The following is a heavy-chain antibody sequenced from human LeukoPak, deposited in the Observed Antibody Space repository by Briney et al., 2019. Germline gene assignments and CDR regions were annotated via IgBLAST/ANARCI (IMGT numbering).Heavy chain of an antibody. CDR3: ARETGSAVGSTDFDY. Sequence: GGSLRLSCAASGFTFSSYAVHRVRQAPGKGLEWVAVIAYDGSNKYHADSVKGRFTISRDNSKNTLYPQMNSLRAEDTAVYYCARETGSAVGSTDFDYWGQGTLVTVSS. V-gene: IGHV3-30-3*01. CDR2: IAYDGSNK. D-gene: IGHD4-17*01. J-gene: IGHJ4*02. CDR1: GFTFSSYA.